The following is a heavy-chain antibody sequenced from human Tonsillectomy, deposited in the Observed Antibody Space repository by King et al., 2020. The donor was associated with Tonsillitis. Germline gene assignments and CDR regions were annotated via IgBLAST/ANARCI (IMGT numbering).Heavy chain of an antibody. D-gene: IGHD3-9*01. V-gene: IGHV3-66*01. J-gene: IGHJ4*02. CDR2: IYSSGST. CDR1: GFSVSGNY. Sequence: VQLVESGGGLVQPGGSLRLSCAASGFSVSGNYMTWVRQAPGKGLEWVSLIYSSGSTFYTDSVKGRFTISRDNSKNTVYLQINSLRAEDTAVYYCASFDSPSWSDYWGQGTLVTVSS. CDR3: ASFDSPSWSDY.